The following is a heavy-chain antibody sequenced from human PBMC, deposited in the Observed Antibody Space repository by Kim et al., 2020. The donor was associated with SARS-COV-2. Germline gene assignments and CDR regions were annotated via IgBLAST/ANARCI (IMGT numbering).Heavy chain of an antibody. J-gene: IGHJ4*02. D-gene: IGHD3-16*02. CDR3: ARGRGFISTLDY. Sequence: NYNPSLKSRVTISVDTSKNQFSLKLSSVTAADTAVYYCARGRGFISTLDYWGQGTLVTVSS. V-gene: IGHV4-34*01.